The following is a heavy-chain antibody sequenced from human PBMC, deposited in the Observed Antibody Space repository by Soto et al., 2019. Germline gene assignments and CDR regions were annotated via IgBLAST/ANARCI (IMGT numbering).Heavy chain of an antibody. CDR2: INAGNGNT. CDR3: ARLHTPRVAGTHWFDP. CDR1: GYTFTSYA. Sequence: QVQLVQSGAEVKKPGASVKVSCKASGYTFTSYAMHWVRQAPGQRLEWMGWINAGNGNTKYSQKFQGRVTITRDTSASTAYRELSSLRSEDTAVYYCARLHTPRVAGTHWFDPWGQGTLVTVSS. J-gene: IGHJ5*02. D-gene: IGHD6-19*01. V-gene: IGHV1-3*01.